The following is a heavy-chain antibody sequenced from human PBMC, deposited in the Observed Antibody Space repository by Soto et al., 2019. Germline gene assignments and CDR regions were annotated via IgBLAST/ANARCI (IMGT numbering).Heavy chain of an antibody. J-gene: IGHJ4*02. CDR3: AREAVVATIFDY. CDR1: GGTFSSYT. Sequence: VQLVQSGAEVKKPGSSVKVSCKASGGTFSSYTISWVRQAPGQGLEWMGRIIPILGITNYAQKFQGRVTITADKSTSTAYMELSSLRSEDTAVYYCAREAVVATIFDYWGQGTLVTVSS. CDR2: IIPILGIT. D-gene: IGHD5-12*01. V-gene: IGHV1-69*08.